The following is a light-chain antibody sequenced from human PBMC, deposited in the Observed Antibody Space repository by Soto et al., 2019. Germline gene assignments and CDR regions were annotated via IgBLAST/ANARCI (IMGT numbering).Light chain of an antibody. V-gene: IGKV3-15*01. CDR2: YAS. CDR1: QSVRNN. Sequence: EIMMTQSPATLSVSPGERATLSCRASQSVRNNLAWYQHKPGQVPRLLIYYASTRPTGIPARLSASGSGTEFTLTISSLQSEDVAVYYCQQYNNWPPISFGQGTGLEIK. CDR3: QQYNNWPPIS. J-gene: IGKJ5*01.